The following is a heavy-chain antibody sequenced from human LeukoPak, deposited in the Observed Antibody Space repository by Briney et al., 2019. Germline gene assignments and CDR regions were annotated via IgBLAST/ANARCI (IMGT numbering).Heavy chain of an antibody. CDR3: ARGGSYYLPFDY. Sequence: SETLSLTCTVSGGSISSYCRSWIRQPPGNGLEWIGYIYTSGSTNYNPSLKSRVTISVDTSKNQFSLKLSSVTDADTAVYYCARGGSYYLPFDYWGQGTLVTVSS. CDR1: GGSISSYC. V-gene: IGHV4-4*09. CDR2: IYTSGST. J-gene: IGHJ4*02. D-gene: IGHD1-26*01.